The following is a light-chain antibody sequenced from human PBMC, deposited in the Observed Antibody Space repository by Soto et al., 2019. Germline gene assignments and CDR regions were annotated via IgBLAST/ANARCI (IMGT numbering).Light chain of an antibody. J-gene: IGKJ4*01. CDR3: QHDNNLPLT. Sequence: EIVMTQSPATLSVSPGERATLSCRASQSVSNNLAWYQHKPGQAPRLLIFGASTRATGITLRFSGSGSGTRFHLTNISLQSEDSAVYYCQHDNNLPLTFGGGTKVEIK. CDR1: QSVSNN. V-gene: IGKV3-15*01. CDR2: GAS.